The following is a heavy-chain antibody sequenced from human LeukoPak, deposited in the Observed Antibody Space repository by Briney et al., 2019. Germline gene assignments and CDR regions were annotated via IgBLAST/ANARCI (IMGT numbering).Heavy chain of an antibody. CDR1: GYTFTSYG. CDR3: ARDGPELRYFDWLSNTDY. J-gene: IGHJ4*02. Sequence: SVKLSCKASGYTFTSYGISWVRHAPGQGLEWMGWISAYNGNTNYAQKLEGRVTMTTDTSTSTAYMELRSLRSDNTAVYYCARDGPELRYFDWLSNTDYWGQGALVTASS. D-gene: IGHD3-9*01. V-gene: IGHV1-18*01. CDR2: ISAYNGNT.